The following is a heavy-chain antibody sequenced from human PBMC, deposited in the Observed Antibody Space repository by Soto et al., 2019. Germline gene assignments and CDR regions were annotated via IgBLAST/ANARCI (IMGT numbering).Heavy chain of an antibody. D-gene: IGHD1-1*01. CDR3: PRAREPEPSTAISFAL. CDR2: ISVSGAGT. CDR1: GFTFSTYV. J-gene: IGHJ4*02. V-gene: IGHV3-23*01. Sequence: PGGSLRLSCVASGFTFSTYVMSWVRQAPGKGLEWVAVISVSGAGTNYANSVKGRFTISRDISTNMVYLQMSSLTDEDPAVYYCPRAREPEPSTAISFALWGQGALLTASS.